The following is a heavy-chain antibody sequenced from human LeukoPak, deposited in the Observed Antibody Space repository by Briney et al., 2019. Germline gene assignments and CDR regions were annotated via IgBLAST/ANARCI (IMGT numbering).Heavy chain of an antibody. Sequence: PGGSLRLSCAASGYTFSDYYMSWIRQAPGKGLEWVAVISYDGSNKYYADSVKGRFTISRDNSKNTLYLQMNSPRAEDTAVYYCAKVRPRFGELSRPYFDYWGQGTLVTVSS. CDR3: AKVRPRFGELSRPYFDY. V-gene: IGHV3-30*18. CDR1: GYTFSDYY. CDR2: ISYDGSNK. D-gene: IGHD3-10*01. J-gene: IGHJ4*02.